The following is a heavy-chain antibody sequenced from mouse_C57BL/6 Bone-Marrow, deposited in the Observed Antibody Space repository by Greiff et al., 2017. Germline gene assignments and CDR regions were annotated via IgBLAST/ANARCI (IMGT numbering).Heavy chain of an antibody. Sequence: QVQLQQSGAELARPGASVKLSCKASGYTFTSYGISWVKQRTGQGLEWIGEIYPRSGNTYYDEKFKGKATLTADKSSSTAYMELRSLTFEDSAVYFCARWGFWYFDVWGTGTTVTVSS. V-gene: IGHV1-81*01. CDR3: ARWGFWYFDV. CDR2: IYPRSGNT. J-gene: IGHJ1*03. CDR1: GYTFTSYG.